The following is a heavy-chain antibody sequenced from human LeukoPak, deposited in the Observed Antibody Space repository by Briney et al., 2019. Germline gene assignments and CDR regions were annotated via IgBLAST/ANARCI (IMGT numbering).Heavy chain of an antibody. V-gene: IGHV3-74*01. CDR1: GFTFSSYW. Sequence: GGSLRLSCAASGFTFSSYWMHWVRQAPGKGLVWVSRTNSDGSTTSYADSVIGRFTVSRDNSKNTVYLQMNSLRAEDTALYFCAKIPGSGRSYFDYWGQGTLVAISS. J-gene: IGHJ4*02. CDR3: AKIPGSGRSYFDY. CDR2: TNSDGSTT. D-gene: IGHD3-10*01.